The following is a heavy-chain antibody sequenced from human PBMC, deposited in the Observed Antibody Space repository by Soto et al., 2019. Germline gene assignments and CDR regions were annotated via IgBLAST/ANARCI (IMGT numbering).Heavy chain of an antibody. CDR3: ARAEDCSSTSCFFAFDI. CDR2: IYSGGST. J-gene: IGHJ3*02. D-gene: IGHD2-2*01. Sequence: GGSLRLSCAASGFTVSSNYMSWVRQAPGKGLEWVSVIYSGGSTYYGDSVKGRFTISRHNSKNTLYLQMNSLRAEDTAGYYCARAEDCSSTSCFFAFDIWGQGTMVTVSS. CDR1: GFTVSSNY. V-gene: IGHV3-53*04.